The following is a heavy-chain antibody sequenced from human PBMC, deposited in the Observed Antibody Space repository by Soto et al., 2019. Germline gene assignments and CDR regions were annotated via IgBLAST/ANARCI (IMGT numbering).Heavy chain of an antibody. V-gene: IGHV3-23*01. D-gene: IGHD4-17*01. CDR3: ARDRYGGDYVTDY. Sequence: PGGSLRLSCAAAGFTFSSYAMSWVRQAAGERLEWGSAVIYSDGRTYYADSVKGRFTISRDSSKNTLYLQMNSLRAEDTAVYYCARDRYGGDYVTDYWGQGTLVTVSS. CDR2: VIYSDGRT. CDR1: GFTFSSYA. J-gene: IGHJ4*02.